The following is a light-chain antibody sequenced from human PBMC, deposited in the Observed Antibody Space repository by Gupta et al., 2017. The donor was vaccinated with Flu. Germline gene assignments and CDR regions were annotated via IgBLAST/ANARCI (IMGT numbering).Light chain of an antibody. CDR1: QSVSSY. CDR3: QQRSNWPQYT. CDR2: DAS. V-gene: IGKV3-11*01. Sequence: ATLSLSPGERATLSCRASQSVSSYLAWYQHKPGQAPRLLIYDASNRATGIPARFSGSGSGTDFTLTISSLEPEDFVVYYCQQRSNWPQYTFGQGTKLEIK. J-gene: IGKJ2*01.